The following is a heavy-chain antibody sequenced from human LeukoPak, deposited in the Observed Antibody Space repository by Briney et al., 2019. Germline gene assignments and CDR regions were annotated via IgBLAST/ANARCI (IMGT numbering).Heavy chain of an antibody. V-gene: IGHV4-34*01. Sequence: SETLSLTCTVSGGYINNYYWSWIRQPPGKGLEWIGEINHSGSTNYNPSLKSRVTISVDTSKNQFSLKLSSVTAADTAVYYCARGVVMEMATIYYFDYWGQGTLVTVSS. CDR3: ARGVVMEMATIYYFDY. CDR1: GGYINNYY. D-gene: IGHD5-24*01. CDR2: INHSGST. J-gene: IGHJ4*02.